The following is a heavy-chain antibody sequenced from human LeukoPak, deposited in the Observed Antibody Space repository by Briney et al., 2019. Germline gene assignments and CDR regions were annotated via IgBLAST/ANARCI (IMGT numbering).Heavy chain of an antibody. J-gene: IGHJ4*02. V-gene: IGHV1-3*01. CDR1: GYTFTSYA. D-gene: IGHD3-9*01. CDR2: INAGNGNT. CDR3: ARVVYDILTGYSHFDY. Sequence: ASVKVSCKASGYTFTSYAMHWVRQAPGQRLEWMGWINAGNGNTKYSQKFQGRVTITRDTSASTAYMELSSLRSEDTAVYYCARVVYDILTGYSHFDYWGQGTLVTVSS.